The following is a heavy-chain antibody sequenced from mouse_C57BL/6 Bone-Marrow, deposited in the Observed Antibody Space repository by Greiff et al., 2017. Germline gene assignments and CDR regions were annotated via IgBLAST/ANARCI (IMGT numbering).Heavy chain of an antibody. CDR3: ARRLYYSNYGAMDY. V-gene: IGHV5-12*01. CDR1: GFTFSDYY. D-gene: IGHD2-5*01. Sequence: EVHLVESGGGLVQPGGSLKLSCAASGFTFSDYYMYWVRQTPEKRLEWVAYISNGGGSTYYPDTVKGRFTISRDNAKNTLYLQMSRLKSEATAMYYCARRLYYSNYGAMDYWGQGTSVTVSS. J-gene: IGHJ4*01. CDR2: ISNGGGST.